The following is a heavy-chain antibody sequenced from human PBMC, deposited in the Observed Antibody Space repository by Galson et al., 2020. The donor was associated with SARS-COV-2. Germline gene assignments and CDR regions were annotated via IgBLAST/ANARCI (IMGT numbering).Heavy chain of an antibody. Sequence: ASVKVSCKASGYSFTDYYLHWVRQAPGQGLEWMGWINPNSGGTNYAQKFQGRVTMTRDTASRTAYMELNSLRSDDTAVDYCARVGVGVTPKCDGYGMEVWGEGTTVIVSS. CDR1: GYSFTDYY. CDR2: INPNSGGT. D-gene: IGHD1-26*01. V-gene: IGHV1-2*02. J-gene: IGHJ6*04. CDR3: ARVGVGVTPKCDGYGMEV.